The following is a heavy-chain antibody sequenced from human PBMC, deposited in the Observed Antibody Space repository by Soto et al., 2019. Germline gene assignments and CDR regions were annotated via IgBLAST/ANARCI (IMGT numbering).Heavy chain of an antibody. CDR3: ARVGWGIAVAKFYYYYYMDV. CDR1: GFTFSSYS. CDR2: ISSSSSYI. J-gene: IGHJ6*03. Sequence: GGSLRLSCAASGFTFSSYSMNWVRQAPGKGLEWVSSISSSSSYIYYADSVKGRFTISGDNAKNSLYLQMNSLRAEDTAVYYCARVGWGIAVAKFYYYYYMDVWGKGTTVTVSS. D-gene: IGHD6-19*01. V-gene: IGHV3-21*01.